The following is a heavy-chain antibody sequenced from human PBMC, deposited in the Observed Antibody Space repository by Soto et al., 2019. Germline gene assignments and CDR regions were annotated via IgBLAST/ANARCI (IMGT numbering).Heavy chain of an antibody. CDR2: MNPNSGIA. Sequence: QVQLVQSGAEVKKPGASVRVSCKTSGHTFTSYDINWVRQATGQGLEWMGWMNPNSGIAGFAQNFQGRVTMTRDTSINTAYMELTNLRSDDTAVYYCAIVSLLHYYLDVWGQGTTVTVS. CDR1: GHTFTSYD. D-gene: IGHD3-22*01. J-gene: IGHJ6*02. CDR3: AIVSLLHYYLDV. V-gene: IGHV1-8*01.